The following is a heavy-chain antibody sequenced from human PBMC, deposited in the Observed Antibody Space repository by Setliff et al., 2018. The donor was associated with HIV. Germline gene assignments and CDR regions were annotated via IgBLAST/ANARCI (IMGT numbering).Heavy chain of an antibody. CDR1: GFTFSSYA. V-gene: IGHV3-23*01. CDR3: AKAAYSGYDLPPLDY. CDR2: ISGSGGST. J-gene: IGHJ4*02. D-gene: IGHD5-12*01. Sequence: GSLRLSCAASGFTFSSYAMSWVRQAPGKGLEWVSAISGSGGSTYYADSVKVRFTISRDNSKNTLYLQMNSLRAEDTAVYYCAKAAYSGYDLPPLDYWGQGTLVTVSS.